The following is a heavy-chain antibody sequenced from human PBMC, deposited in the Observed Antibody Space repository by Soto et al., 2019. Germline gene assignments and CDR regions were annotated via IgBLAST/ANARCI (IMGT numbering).Heavy chain of an antibody. V-gene: IGHV1-18*01. CDR3: ARYWDATVTSDEPRFDY. CDR1: SYTFTRYG. Sequence: QVQLVQSGAEVQEPEASVKVSCKASSYTFTRYGISWVRQAPGQGPEWMGWISAYNGDTYYAQKYQGRVSMTTDTSTSTAYMELRTLRSDDTAVYYCARYWDATVTSDEPRFDYWGLGTLVTVSS. CDR2: ISAYNGDT. D-gene: IGHD4-17*01. J-gene: IGHJ4*02.